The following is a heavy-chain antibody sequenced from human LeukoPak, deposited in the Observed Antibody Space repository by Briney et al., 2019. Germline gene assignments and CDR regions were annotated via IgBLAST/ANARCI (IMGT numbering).Heavy chain of an antibody. Sequence: GGSLRLSCAASGFTFSSYGMHWVRQAPGKGLEWVAVMWYDGSSKYHADSVKGRFTISRDNSKNTVYLQMNSLRAEDTAVYYCARDRNYYGSGSYYTPDYWGQGTLVTVSS. CDR1: GFTFSSYG. D-gene: IGHD3-10*01. CDR2: MWYDGSSK. CDR3: ARDRNYYGSGSYYTPDY. V-gene: IGHV3-33*01. J-gene: IGHJ4*02.